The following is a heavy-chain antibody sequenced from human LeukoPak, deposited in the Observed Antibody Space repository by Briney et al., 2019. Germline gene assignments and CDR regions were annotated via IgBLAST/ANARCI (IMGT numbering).Heavy chain of an antibody. Sequence: PGGSLRLSCAASGFTFSSYWMHWVRQAPGKGLVWVSLINSDGSSTSYADSVKGRFTISRDNAKNTLYLQMNSLRAEDTAVYYCARVGRVWSGYYPRYYYYYMDVWGKGTTVTVSS. D-gene: IGHD3-3*01. J-gene: IGHJ6*03. V-gene: IGHV3-74*01. CDR1: GFTFSSYW. CDR2: INSDGSST. CDR3: ARVGRVWSGYYPRYYYYYMDV.